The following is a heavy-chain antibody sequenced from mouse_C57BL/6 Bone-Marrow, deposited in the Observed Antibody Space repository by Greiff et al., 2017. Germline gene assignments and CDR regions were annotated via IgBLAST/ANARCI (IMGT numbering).Heavy chain of an antibody. CDR3: ARVYDYDYWYFDV. CDR1: GYTFTSYW. Sequence: QVQLQQPGAELVMPGASVKLSCKASGYTFTSYWMHWVKQRPGQGLEWIGEIDPSDSYTNYNQKFKGKSTLTVDKSSSTAYMQLSSLTSEDSAVYYCARVYDYDYWYFDVWGTGTTVNVSS. CDR2: IDPSDSYT. D-gene: IGHD2-4*01. J-gene: IGHJ1*03. V-gene: IGHV1-69*01.